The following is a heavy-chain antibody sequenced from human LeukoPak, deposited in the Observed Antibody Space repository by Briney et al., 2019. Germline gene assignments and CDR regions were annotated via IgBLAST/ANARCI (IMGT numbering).Heavy chain of an antibody. V-gene: IGHV3-21*01. D-gene: IGHD2-2*01. CDR3: ARGVTSNPGGGYFDY. CDR2: ISSSSSYI. Sequence: GGSLRLSCAASGFTFSSYSMNWVRQAPGKGLEWVSSISSSSSYIYYADSVKGRFTISRDNAKNSLYLQMNSLRAEDTAVYYCARGVTSNPGGGYFDYWGQGTLVTVSS. CDR1: GFTFSSYS. J-gene: IGHJ4*02.